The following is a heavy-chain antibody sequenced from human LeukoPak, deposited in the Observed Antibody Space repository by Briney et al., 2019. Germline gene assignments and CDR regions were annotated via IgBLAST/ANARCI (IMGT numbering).Heavy chain of an antibody. CDR1: GASISSYY. CDR3: AKDWELGS. D-gene: IGHD1-26*01. J-gene: IGHJ5*02. CDR2: IYIRGST. Sequence: SETLSLICSVSGASISSYYWNLIRQPPGKGLEWIGNIYIRGSTNYNPSLESRVTISLDTSEDQFSLKLTSVTAADTAFYYCAKDWELGSWGQGTLVTVSS. V-gene: IGHV4-59*01.